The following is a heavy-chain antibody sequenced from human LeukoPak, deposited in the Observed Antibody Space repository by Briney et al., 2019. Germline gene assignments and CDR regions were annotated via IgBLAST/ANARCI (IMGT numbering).Heavy chain of an antibody. J-gene: IGHJ4*02. Sequence: GGSLRLSCAASGFTFNAYSMSWVRQAPGKGLEWVSFIGPTSEIVFYADSVKGRFTISRDNAKNSLYLQVNSLRDEDTAVYYCARVRSGWYDDYWGQGTLVTVSS. CDR2: IGPTSEIV. D-gene: IGHD6-19*01. V-gene: IGHV3-48*02. CDR3: ARVRSGWYDDY. CDR1: GFTFNAYS.